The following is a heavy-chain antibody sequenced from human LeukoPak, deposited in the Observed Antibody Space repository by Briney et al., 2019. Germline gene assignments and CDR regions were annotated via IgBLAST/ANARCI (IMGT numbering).Heavy chain of an antibody. CDR3: ARYCSSTRCYDLAFDT. V-gene: IGHV4-59*08. J-gene: IGHJ3*02. Sequence: TSETLSLTCTVSGGSISSYYWSWIRQPPGKGLEWIGYIYYSGSTYYNPSLKSRVTISVDTSKNQFSLKLSSVTAADTAVYYCARYCSSTRCYDLAFDTWGQGTMVTVSS. D-gene: IGHD2-2*01. CDR1: GGSISSYY. CDR2: IYYSGST.